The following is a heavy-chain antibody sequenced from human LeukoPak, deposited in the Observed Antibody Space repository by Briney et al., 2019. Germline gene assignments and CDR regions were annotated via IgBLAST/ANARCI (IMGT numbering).Heavy chain of an antibody. V-gene: IGHV3-48*01. CDR2: ISSSTRNI. CDR3: ARVTRDYSTSSTLPDYYYYYMDV. CDR1: GVTFSNYG. D-gene: IGHD6-13*01. J-gene: IGHJ6*03. Sequence: GGSLRLSCAASGVTFSNYGMNWVRQAPGTGLAWLSYISSSTRNIYYAVSVKVRFTISRDSARNSLYLQMNRLRADDTAVYYCARVTRDYSTSSTLPDYYYYYMDVWGKGTTVTVSS.